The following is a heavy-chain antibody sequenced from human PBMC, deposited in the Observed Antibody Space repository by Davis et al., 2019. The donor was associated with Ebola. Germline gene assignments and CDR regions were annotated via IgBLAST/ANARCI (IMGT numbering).Heavy chain of an antibody. CDR3: ARDSYGMDV. Sequence: GESLKISRAASGFTFSNYGMHWVRQAPGKGLEWVAGIWYDGSKKYYTDSLKGRLTISRDNSKNTVYMEMNSLRAKDTAVYYCARDSYGMDVWGKGSTVTVSS. V-gene: IGHV3-33*01. CDR2: IWYDGSKK. CDR1: GFTFSNYG. J-gene: IGHJ6*04.